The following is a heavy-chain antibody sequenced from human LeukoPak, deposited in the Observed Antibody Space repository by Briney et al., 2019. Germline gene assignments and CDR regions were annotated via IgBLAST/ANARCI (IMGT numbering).Heavy chain of an antibody. J-gene: IGHJ3*02. CDR3: AREGRDAWAVYHAFDI. V-gene: IGHV3-20*01. CDR2: INWNGGST. Sequence: PGGSLRLSCAASGFTFSSYAMSWVRQAPGKGLEWVSGINWNGGSTGYADSVKGRFTISRDNAKNSLYLQMNSLRAEDTALYHCAREGRDAWAVYHAFDIWGQGTMVTVSS. CDR1: GFTFSSYA. D-gene: IGHD2-8*01.